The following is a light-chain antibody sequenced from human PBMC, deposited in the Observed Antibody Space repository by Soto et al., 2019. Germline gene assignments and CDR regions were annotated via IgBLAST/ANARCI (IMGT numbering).Light chain of an antibody. CDR1: SSDVGGYNY. CDR3: ASYTTSSTYV. J-gene: IGLJ1*01. CDR2: EVS. Sequence: QYALTQPASVSGSPGQSITISCTGTSSDVGGYNYVSWYQQVPGKAPKLIIYEVSNRPSGVSARFSGSRSGNTASLSISGLRADDEADYYCASYTTSSTYVFGTGTKLTVL. V-gene: IGLV2-14*01.